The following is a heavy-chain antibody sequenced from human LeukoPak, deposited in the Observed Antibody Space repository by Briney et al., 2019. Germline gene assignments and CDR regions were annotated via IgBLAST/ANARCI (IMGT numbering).Heavy chain of an antibody. CDR2: INTYKGDT. D-gene: IGHD4-23*01. Sequence: ASVKVSFKASGYTLTNYNISWVRQAPGQGLEWMGWINTYKGDTLYAQKLQGRVTMTADTSTNTAYMELRSLRFDDTAVYYCAREFGHCYGDNCFYFFDTWGQGFRVTVSS. J-gene: IGHJ4*02. V-gene: IGHV1-18*01. CDR1: GYTLTNYN. CDR3: AREFGHCYGDNCFYFFDT.